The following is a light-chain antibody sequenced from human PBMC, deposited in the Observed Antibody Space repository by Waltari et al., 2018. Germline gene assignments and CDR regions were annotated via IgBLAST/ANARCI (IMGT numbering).Light chain of an antibody. V-gene: IGKV3-20*01. J-gene: IGKJ1*01. CDR1: QSVSSSY. CDR3: QQYGSSPK. Sequence: TLSCRASQSVSSSYLAWYQQKPGQAPRLLIYGASSRATGIPDRFSGSGSGTDFTLTISRLEPEDFAVYYCQQYGSSPKFGQGTKVEIK. CDR2: GAS.